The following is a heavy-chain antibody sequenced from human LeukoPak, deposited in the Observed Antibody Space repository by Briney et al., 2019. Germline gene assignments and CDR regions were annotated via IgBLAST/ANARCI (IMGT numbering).Heavy chain of an antibody. CDR3: ARAPQWLVAYFDY. Sequence: KTGGSLRLSCAASGSTFSSDTMNWVRQAPGKGLEWVSSISSSSSYIYYADSLKGRFTISRDNAKSSLYLQMNSLSPEDTAVYYCARAPQWLVAYFDYWGQGTLVTVSS. CDR2: ISSSSSYI. V-gene: IGHV3-21*01. CDR1: GSTFSSDT. J-gene: IGHJ4*02. D-gene: IGHD6-19*01.